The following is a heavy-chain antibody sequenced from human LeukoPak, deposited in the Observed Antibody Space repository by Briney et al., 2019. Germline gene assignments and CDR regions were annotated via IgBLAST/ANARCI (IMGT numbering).Heavy chain of an antibody. Sequence: SETLSLTCTVSGGSISSYHWSWIRQPPGKGLECIGFIYYSGSTNYNPSLKSRVTISVDTSKNQFSLKLSSVTAADTAVYYCARARNYYDSSDYYYEGDAFDIWDQGTMVTVSS. CDR3: ARARNYYDSSDYYYEGDAFDI. CDR1: GGSISSYH. D-gene: IGHD3-22*01. J-gene: IGHJ3*02. CDR2: IYYSGST. V-gene: IGHV4-59*01.